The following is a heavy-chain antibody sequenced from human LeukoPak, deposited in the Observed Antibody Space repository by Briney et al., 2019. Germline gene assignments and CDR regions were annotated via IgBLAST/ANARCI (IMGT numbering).Heavy chain of an antibody. CDR2: ISSSGGST. J-gene: IGHJ4*02. CDR1: GFTFSNYA. Sequence: SGGSLRLSCAASGFTFSNYATSWVRQAPGKGLEWVSAISSSGGSTYYAGSVKGRFTISRDNSKNTLYLQMNSLRAEDTAVYYCAKDPSSVPRETQYWGQGTLVTVSS. V-gene: IGHV3-23*01. D-gene: IGHD4-23*01. CDR3: AKDPSSVPRETQY.